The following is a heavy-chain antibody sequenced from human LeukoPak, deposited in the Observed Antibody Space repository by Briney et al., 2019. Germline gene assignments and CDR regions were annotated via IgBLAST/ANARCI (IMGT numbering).Heavy chain of an antibody. CDR2: ISWNSGSI. Sequence: GGSLRLSCAASGFTFDDYAMHWVRQAPGKGLEWVSGISWNSGSIGYADSVKGRFTISRDNAKNSLYLQMNSLRAEDTALYYCAKDTSYSSSTVLDYWGQGTLVTVSS. V-gene: IGHV3-9*01. J-gene: IGHJ4*02. CDR3: AKDTSYSSSTVLDY. D-gene: IGHD6-13*01. CDR1: GFTFDDYA.